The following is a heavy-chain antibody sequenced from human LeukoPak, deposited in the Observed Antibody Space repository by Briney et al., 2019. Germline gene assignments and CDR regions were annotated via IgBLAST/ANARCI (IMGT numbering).Heavy chain of an antibody. Sequence: ASXKVSCKASGYTFTSYDINWVRQATGQGLEWMGWMNPNSGNTGYAQKFQGRVTITRNTSISTAYMELSSLRSEDTAVYYCARRVTYYDILTGYLYYFDYWGQGTLVTVSS. V-gene: IGHV1-8*03. CDR3: ARRVTYYDILTGYLYYFDY. CDR2: MNPNSGNT. J-gene: IGHJ4*02. CDR1: GYTFTSYD. D-gene: IGHD3-9*01.